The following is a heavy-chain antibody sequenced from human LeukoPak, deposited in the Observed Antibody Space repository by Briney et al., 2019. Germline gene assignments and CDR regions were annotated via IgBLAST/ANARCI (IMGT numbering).Heavy chain of an antibody. D-gene: IGHD3-10*01. CDR2: ISGSGGST. CDR1: GFTFSSYA. Sequence: PGGSLRLSCAASGFTFSSYAMSWVRQAPGKGLEWVSAISGSGGSTYYADSVKGWFTISRDNSKNTLYLQMNSLRAEDTAVYYCAKAKLLWFGESLDYWGQGTLVTVSS. V-gene: IGHV3-23*01. CDR3: AKAKLLWFGESLDY. J-gene: IGHJ4*02.